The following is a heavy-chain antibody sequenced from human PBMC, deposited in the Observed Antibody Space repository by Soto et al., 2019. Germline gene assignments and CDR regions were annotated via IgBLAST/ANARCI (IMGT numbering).Heavy chain of an antibody. V-gene: IGHV5-51*01. Sequence: EVQLVQSGAEVKKPGESLKISCKGSGYSFTSYWIGWVRQMPGKGLEWMGIIYPGDSDTRYSPSFQGQVTISADKSISTAYLQWSSLKASDTAMYYCARRAYYDSSGYSGDAFDIWGQGTMVTVSS. CDR2: IYPGDSDT. J-gene: IGHJ3*02. D-gene: IGHD3-22*01. CDR1: GYSFTSYW. CDR3: ARRAYYDSSGYSGDAFDI.